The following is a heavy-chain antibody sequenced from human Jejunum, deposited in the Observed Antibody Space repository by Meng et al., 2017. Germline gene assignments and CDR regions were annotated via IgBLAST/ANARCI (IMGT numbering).Heavy chain of an antibody. CDR2: IKSKIDGGTT. CDR1: GFTFSNGW. D-gene: IGHD3-3*01. CDR3: TTSLSITHFHGLDV. J-gene: IGHJ6*02. Sequence: GESLKISCVVSGFTFSNGWLAWVRQAPGKGLEWLCRIKSKIDGGTTQYAAPAKGRFTISRDDSKNTLYLQLSSLKTEDTAVYYCTTSLSITHFHGLDVWGQGTTVTVSS. V-gene: IGHV3-15*01.